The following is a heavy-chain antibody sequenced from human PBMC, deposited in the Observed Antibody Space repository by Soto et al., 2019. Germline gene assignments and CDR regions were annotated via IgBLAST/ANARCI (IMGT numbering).Heavy chain of an antibody. D-gene: IGHD6-19*01. CDR1: GYTFTSYD. CDR2: MNPNSGNT. CDR3: ATVYLPVAYISGWYVGGYYMDF. V-gene: IGHV1-8*01. J-gene: IGHJ6*03. Sequence: ASVKVSCKASGYTFTSYDINWVRQATGQGLEWMGWMNPNSGNTGYAQKFQGRVTMTRNTSISTAYMELSSLRSEDTAVYYCATVYLPVAYISGWYVGGYYMDFWGKGTTVTVSS.